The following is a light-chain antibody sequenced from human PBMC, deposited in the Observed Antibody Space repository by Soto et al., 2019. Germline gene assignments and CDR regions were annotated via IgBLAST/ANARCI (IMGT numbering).Light chain of an antibody. CDR2: DAS. Sequence: DIQMTQSPSTLSASVGDRVTITCRASQSISSRLAWYQQKPGKAPKLLIYDASTLESGVPSRFSGSGSGTDFTLTIYSLQPDDFATYYCQQYNIYSYTFGQGTKLEIK. J-gene: IGKJ2*01. V-gene: IGKV1-5*01. CDR3: QQYNIYSYT. CDR1: QSISSR.